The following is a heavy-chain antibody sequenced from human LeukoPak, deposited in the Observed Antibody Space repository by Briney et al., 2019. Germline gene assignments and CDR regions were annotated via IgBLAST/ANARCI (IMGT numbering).Heavy chain of an antibody. Sequence: SETLSLTCTVSGGSISGYYWSWIRQPPGKGLEYIGYIHYSGNTNYNPSLKSRVTISVDTSKNQFSLRLSSVTAADTGVYYCAGHTEIYYNGMDVWGQGTTVTVSS. J-gene: IGHJ6*02. CDR3: AGHTEIYYNGMDV. CDR1: GGSISGYY. CDR2: IHYSGNT. V-gene: IGHV4-59*08. D-gene: IGHD5-24*01.